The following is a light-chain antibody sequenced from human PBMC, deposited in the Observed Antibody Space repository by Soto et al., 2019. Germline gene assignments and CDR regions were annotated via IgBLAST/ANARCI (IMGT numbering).Light chain of an antibody. Sequence: EIVLTQSRSTLSLSPGERATLSCRASQSVSSYLAWYQQKPGQAPRLLIYGVSTRDTGVPDRFSGSGSGTEFTLTISSLQSEDFAVYYCQQYNKWPPITFGQGTRLAI. CDR1: QSVSSY. CDR3: QQYNKWPPIT. V-gene: IGKV3-15*01. J-gene: IGKJ5*01. CDR2: GVS.